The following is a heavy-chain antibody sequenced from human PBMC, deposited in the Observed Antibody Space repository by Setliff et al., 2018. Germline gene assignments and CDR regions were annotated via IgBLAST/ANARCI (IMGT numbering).Heavy chain of an antibody. V-gene: IGHV4-30-4*08. D-gene: IGHD3-22*01. CDR1: GGSISSGDYY. CDR3: ARSYYYDKGPDAFDI. Sequence: ASETLSLTCTVSGGSISSGDYYWSWIRQPPGKGLEWIGYIYYSGSTYYNPSLKSRVTISVDTSKNQFSLKLSSVTAADTAVYYCARSYYYDKGPDAFDIWGQGTMVTVSS. CDR2: IYYSGST. J-gene: IGHJ3*02.